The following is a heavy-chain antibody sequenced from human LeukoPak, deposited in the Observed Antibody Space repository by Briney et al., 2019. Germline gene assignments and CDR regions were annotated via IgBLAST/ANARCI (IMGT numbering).Heavy chain of an antibody. CDR1: GGSFSGYY. V-gene: IGHV4-34*01. CDR2: INHSGST. J-gene: IGHJ4*02. D-gene: IGHD3-9*01. CDR3: ARAPYYDILTGYLDY. Sequence: SETLSLTCAVYGGSFSGYYWSWIRQPPGKGLEWIGEINHSGSTNYNPSLKSRVTISVDTSKNQFSLKLSSVTAADTAVYYCARAPYYDILTGYLDYWGQGTLVTVSS.